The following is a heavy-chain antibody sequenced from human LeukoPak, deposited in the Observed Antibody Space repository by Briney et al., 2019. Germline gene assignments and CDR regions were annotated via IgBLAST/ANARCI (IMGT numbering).Heavy chain of an antibody. D-gene: IGHD6-6*01. V-gene: IGHV4-61*10. CDR3: ARDWGVGGRPGYMDV. Sequence: KPSETLSLTCTVSGASISSGSYYWNWIRQPAGKGLEWIGYIYYSGNTNYNPSLKSRVTILVDTSKNQVSLKLSSVTAADTAVYFCARDWGVGGRPGYMDVWGKGTTVTVSS. J-gene: IGHJ6*03. CDR1: GASISSGSYY. CDR2: IYYSGNT.